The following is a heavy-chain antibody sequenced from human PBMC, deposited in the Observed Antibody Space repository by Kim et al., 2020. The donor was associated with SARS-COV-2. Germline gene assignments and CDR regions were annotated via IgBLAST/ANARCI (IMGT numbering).Heavy chain of an antibody. D-gene: IGHD3-10*01. J-gene: IGHJ3*02. Sequence: LKSRVTISGDPSKNQFSLKLSSVTAADTAVYYCARDLPNYYGSVRGAFDIWGQGTMVTVSS. CDR3: ARDLPNYYGSVRGAFDI. V-gene: IGHV4-39*07.